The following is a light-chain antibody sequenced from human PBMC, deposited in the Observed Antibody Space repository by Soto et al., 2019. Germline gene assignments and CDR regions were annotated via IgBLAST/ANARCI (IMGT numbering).Light chain of an antibody. CDR1: SSDIGGYNY. CDR3: SSYTSSSTLVV. CDR2: EVS. V-gene: IGLV2-14*01. J-gene: IGLJ3*02. Sequence: QSALTQPASVSGSPGQSITISCTGSSSDIGGYNYVSWYQQHPGKAPKLMTYEVSNRPSGISNRFSGSKSGNTASLTISGLQAEYEADYYCSSYTSSSTLVVFGGGTKLTVL.